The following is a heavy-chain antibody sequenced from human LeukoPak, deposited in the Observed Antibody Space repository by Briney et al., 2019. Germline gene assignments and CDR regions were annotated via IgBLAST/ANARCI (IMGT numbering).Heavy chain of an antibody. CDR1: GGSISSYY. CDR3: ARDGDGSGWSDY. J-gene: IGHJ4*02. CDR2: IYYSGST. V-gene: IGHV4-59*01. Sequence: SETLSLTCTVSGGSISSYYWSWIRQPPGKGLEWIGYIYYSGSTNYNPSLKSRVTISVDTSKNQFSLKLSSVTAAGTAVYYCARDGDGSGWSDYWGQGTLVTVSS. D-gene: IGHD6-19*01.